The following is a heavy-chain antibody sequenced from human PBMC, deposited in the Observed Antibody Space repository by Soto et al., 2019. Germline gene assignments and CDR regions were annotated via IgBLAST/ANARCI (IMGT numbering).Heavy chain of an antibody. CDR3: ARSSGGNFGIIIEGTNSFAP. Sequence: GASVKVSCKAPRDTFTSYYINWVRQAPGQGLEWMGAINPHGGSTAYAQKFKGRVTLTRDTSASTVYMEVSSLTSEDTAMYYCARSSGGNFGIIIEGTNSFAPWGQGTLVTVSS. CDR2: INPHGGST. J-gene: IGHJ5*02. D-gene: IGHD1-26*01. CDR1: RDTFTSYY. V-gene: IGHV1-46*01.